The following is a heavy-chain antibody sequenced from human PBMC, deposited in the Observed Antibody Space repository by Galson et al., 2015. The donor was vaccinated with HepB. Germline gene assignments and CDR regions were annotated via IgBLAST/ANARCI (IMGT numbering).Heavy chain of an antibody. Sequence: SVKVSCKASGYTFTGYYMHWVRQAPGQGLEWMGRINPNSGGTNYAQKFQGRVTMTRDTSISTAYMELSRLRSDDTAVYYCARTYMTTVTKYYFDYWGQGTLVTVSS. CDR2: INPNSGGT. V-gene: IGHV1-2*06. D-gene: IGHD4-17*01. CDR1: GYTFTGYY. CDR3: ARTYMTTVTKYYFDY. J-gene: IGHJ4*02.